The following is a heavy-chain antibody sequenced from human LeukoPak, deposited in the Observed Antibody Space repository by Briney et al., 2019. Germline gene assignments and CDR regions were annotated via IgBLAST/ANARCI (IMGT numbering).Heavy chain of an antibody. V-gene: IGHV5-51*01. J-gene: IGHJ5*02. CDR2: VYPADSNV. D-gene: IGHD6-13*01. CDR1: GYGFTDYW. Sequence: GESLKISCKASGYGFTDYWIAWVRQMPGKGLEWMGIVYPADSNVRYSPSFRGQVTISADKSINTAYLHWNTLKAADTAMYYCARPRSAAGTSWFDPWGQGTPVTVSS. CDR3: ARPRSAAGTSWFDP.